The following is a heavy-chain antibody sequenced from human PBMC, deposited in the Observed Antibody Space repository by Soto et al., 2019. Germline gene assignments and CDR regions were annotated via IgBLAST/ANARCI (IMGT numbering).Heavy chain of an antibody. CDR3: RLLGYCSSTSCRDAFDI. D-gene: IGHD2-2*01. CDR2: IYYSGST. Sequence: SETLSLTCTVSGGSISSSSYYWGWIRQPPGKGLEWIGSIYYSGSTYLNPSPKSRVTISVDTSKNQFSLKLSSVTAADTAVYYCRLLGYCSSTSCRDAFDIWGQGTMVTVSS. J-gene: IGHJ3*02. V-gene: IGHV4-39*01. CDR1: GGSISSSSYY.